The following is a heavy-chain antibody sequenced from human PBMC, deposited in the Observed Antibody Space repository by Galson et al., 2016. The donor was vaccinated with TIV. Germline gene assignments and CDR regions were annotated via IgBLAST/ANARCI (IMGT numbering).Heavy chain of an antibody. Sequence: SVKVSCKASGGTFSSYDISWLRQIPGQGFEWMGRINPAVGLIKYAERFQGRSTITAAYMELSSLRSEDTAVYYCSSASHLVPTVHHYWGQGTLVTVSS. J-gene: IGHJ4*02. CDR1: GGTFSSYD. CDR2: INPAVGLI. V-gene: IGHV1-69*04. D-gene: IGHD3-3*02. CDR3: SSASHLVPTVHHY.